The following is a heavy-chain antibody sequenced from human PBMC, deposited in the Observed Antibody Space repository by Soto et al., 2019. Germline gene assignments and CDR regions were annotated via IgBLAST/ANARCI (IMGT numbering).Heavy chain of an antibody. V-gene: IGHV5-10-1*01. Sequence: GESLKISCKGSGYSFTTYWISWVRQMPGKGLEWMGRIDPTDSDTYYSPSFQGHVTFSADKSISTVYLQWSSLKASDTAMYYCATHDAQVDRRLFDPWGQGTLVTVSS. CDR2: IDPTDSDT. J-gene: IGHJ5*02. CDR3: ATHDAQVDRRLFDP. D-gene: IGHD3-3*01. CDR1: GYSFTTYW.